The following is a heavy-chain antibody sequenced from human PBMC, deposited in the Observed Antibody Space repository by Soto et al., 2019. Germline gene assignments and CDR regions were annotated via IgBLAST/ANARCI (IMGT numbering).Heavy chain of an antibody. V-gene: IGHV4-39*01. CDR2: IYYSGYT. CDR1: GGSISSSSYY. D-gene: IGHD3-16*01. J-gene: IGHJ6*02. Sequence: SETLSLTCTVSGGSISSSSYYWGWIRQPPGKGLEWIGSIYYSGYTYYNPSLKSRVTISVDTSKNQFSLKLSSVTAADTAVYYCARHNGPHYVGCYYDMDVWGQGTTVT. CDR3: ARHNGPHYVGCYYDMDV.